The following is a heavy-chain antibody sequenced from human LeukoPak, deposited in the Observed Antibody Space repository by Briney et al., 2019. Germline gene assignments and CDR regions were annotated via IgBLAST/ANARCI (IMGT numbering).Heavy chain of an antibody. V-gene: IGHV4-59*11. CDR3: ARVNRYCSSTSCYAPYYYYYMDV. CDR2: IYYSGST. D-gene: IGHD2-2*01. J-gene: IGHJ6*03. CDR1: GGSISSHY. Sequence: SETLSLTCTVSGGSISSHYWSWIRQPPGKGLEWIGYIYYSGSTNYNPSLKSRVTISVDTSKNQFSLKLSSVTAADTAVYYCARVNRYCSSTSCYAPYYYYYMDVWSKGTTVTVSS.